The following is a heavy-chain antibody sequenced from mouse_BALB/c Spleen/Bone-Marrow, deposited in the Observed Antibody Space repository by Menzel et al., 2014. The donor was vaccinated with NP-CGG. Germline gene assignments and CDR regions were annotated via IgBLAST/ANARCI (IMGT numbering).Heavy chain of an antibody. CDR3: ARRTGYAMDY. Sequence: EVQLQESGGGLVQPGGSLKLSCATSGFTFSDYYMYWVRQTPEKRLEWVAYISNGGGSTYYPDTVKGRFTISRDNAKNTLYQQMSRLKSEDAARYYCARRTGYAMDYWGQGTSVTVSS. CDR2: ISNGGGST. J-gene: IGHJ4*01. V-gene: IGHV5-12*02. CDR1: GFTFSDYY.